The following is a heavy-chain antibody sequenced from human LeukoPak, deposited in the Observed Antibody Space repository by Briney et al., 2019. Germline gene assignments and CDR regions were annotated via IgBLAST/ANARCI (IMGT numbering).Heavy chain of an antibody. D-gene: IGHD3-22*01. CDR1: GFTFSSYA. CDR3: AKGSDYYDSSGYWSWDYFDY. V-gene: IGHV3-23*01. Sequence: GRSLRLSCAASGFTFSSYAMHWVRQAPGKGLEWVSAISGSGGSTYYADSVKGRLTISRDNSKNALYLQMNSLRAEDTAVYYCAKGSDYYDSSGYWSWDYFDYWGQGTLVTVSS. CDR2: ISGSGGST. J-gene: IGHJ4*02.